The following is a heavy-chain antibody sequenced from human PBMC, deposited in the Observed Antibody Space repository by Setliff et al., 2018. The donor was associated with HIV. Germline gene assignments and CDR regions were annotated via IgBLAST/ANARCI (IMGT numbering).Heavy chain of an antibody. J-gene: IGHJ3*01. CDR3: ARVPNWGSAPFAYDV. V-gene: IGHV4-31*03. CDR1: GASLSSGGHY. CDR2: ILDRGST. D-gene: IGHD7-27*01. Sequence: SETLSLTCTLAGASLSSGGHYWNWIRQLPGKGLEWIGYILDRGSTYYNPSLRGRLSMSIDTSANQFSVELSSVTAADTALYFCARVPNWGSAPFAYDVWGLGTMVTVS.